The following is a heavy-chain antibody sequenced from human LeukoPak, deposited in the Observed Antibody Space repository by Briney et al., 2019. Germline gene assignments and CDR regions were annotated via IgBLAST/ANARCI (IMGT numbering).Heavy chain of an antibody. D-gene: IGHD3-10*01. CDR1: GYTFTSYG. CDR2: ISAYYSNR. Sequence: ASVKVSCRASGYTFTSYGISWVRQAPGHGLEWMGWISAYYSNRQYAQKLQGRFTKTTDTSTSTAYMELRSLRSDDTAVYYCARDGPDRNYYGSGSKLDYWGQGTLVTVSS. V-gene: IGHV1-18*01. CDR3: ARDGPDRNYYGSGSKLDY. J-gene: IGHJ4*02.